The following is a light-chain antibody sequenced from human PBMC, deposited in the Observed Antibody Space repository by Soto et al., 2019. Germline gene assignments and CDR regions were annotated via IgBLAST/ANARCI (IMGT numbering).Light chain of an antibody. V-gene: IGKV3-20*01. CDR3: QHYNDYSPYT. CDR1: QSVASNR. Sequence: EVVLTQSPGTLSLSAGERATLSCRASQSVASNRLAWYQQKPGQAPRLLIYAASTRAAGIPDRFSGSGSGTDFTLTISRLEPEDFATYYCQHYNDYSPYTFGQGTKLDIK. J-gene: IGKJ2*01. CDR2: AAS.